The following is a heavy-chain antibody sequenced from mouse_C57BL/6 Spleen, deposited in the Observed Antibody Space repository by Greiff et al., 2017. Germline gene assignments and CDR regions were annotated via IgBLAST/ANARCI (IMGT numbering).Heavy chain of an antibody. V-gene: IGHV1-61*01. CDR3: ARSTTVVAVDY. J-gene: IGHJ2*01. CDR2: IYPSDSET. D-gene: IGHD1-1*01. CDR1: GYTFTSYW. Sequence: QVQLQQPGAELVRPGSSVKLSCKASGYTFTSYWMDWVKQRPGQGLEWIGNIYPSDSETHDNQKFKDKATLTVDKSSSTAYMQLSSLTSEDSAVYDCARSTTVVAVDYWGQGTTLTVSS.